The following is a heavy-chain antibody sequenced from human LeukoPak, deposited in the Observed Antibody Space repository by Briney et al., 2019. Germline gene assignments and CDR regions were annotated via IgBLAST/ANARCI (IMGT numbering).Heavy chain of an antibody. D-gene: IGHD1-26*01. Sequence: GGSLRLSCAASGFIFSDHYMDWVRQAPGKGLEWVGRTRNEANIYTTKYAASVKGRFTTSRDDSKNSLYLQMNSLKTEDTAVYYCASPVGATTVRAFDIWGQGTMVTVSS. V-gene: IGHV3-72*01. CDR1: GFIFSDHY. CDR3: ASPVGATTVRAFDI. CDR2: TRNEANIYTT. J-gene: IGHJ3*02.